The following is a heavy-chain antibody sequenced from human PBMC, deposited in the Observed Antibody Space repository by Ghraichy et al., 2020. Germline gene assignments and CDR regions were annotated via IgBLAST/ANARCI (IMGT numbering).Heavy chain of an antibody. V-gene: IGHV3-30-3*01. D-gene: IGHD4-23*01. CDR1: GFTFSSYA. Sequence: SCAASGFTFSSYAMHWVRQAPGKGLEWVAVISYGGSNKYYADSVKGRFTISRDNSKNTLYLPMNSLRAEDTAVYYCARGGTTVVTPGLRYWGQGTLVTVSS. J-gene: IGHJ4*02. CDR2: ISYGGSNK. CDR3: ARGGTTVVTPGLRY.